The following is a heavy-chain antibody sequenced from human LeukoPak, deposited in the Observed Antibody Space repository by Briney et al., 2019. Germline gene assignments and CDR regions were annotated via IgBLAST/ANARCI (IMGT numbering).Heavy chain of an antibody. CDR1: GFTFNSYE. D-gene: IGHD5-18*01. V-gene: IGHV3-48*03. J-gene: IGHJ4*02. CDR2: ISSSGSTI. CDR3: ARVGYSYGYIPNDY. Sequence: GGSLRLSCAASGFTFNSYEMNWVRQAPGKGLEWVSYISSSGSTIYYADSVKGRFTISRDNAKNSLYLQMNSLRAEDTAVYYCARVGYSYGYIPNDYWGQGTLVTVSS.